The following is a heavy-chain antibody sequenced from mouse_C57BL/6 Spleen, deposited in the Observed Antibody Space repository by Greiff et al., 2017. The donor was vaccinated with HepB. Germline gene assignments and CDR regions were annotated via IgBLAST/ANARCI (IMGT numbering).Heavy chain of an antibody. CDR1: GYTFTSYW. J-gene: IGHJ2*01. Sequence: QVQLQQPGAELVKPGASVKLSCKASGYTFTSYWMHWVKQRPGQGLEWIGMIHPNSGRTNYNEKFKSKATLTGDKSSSTAYIQLSSLTSEDSAVYYCAREATVVDYYFDDWGQGTTRTVSS. CDR3: AREATVVDYYFDD. CDR2: IHPNSGRT. V-gene: IGHV1-64*01. D-gene: IGHD1-1*01.